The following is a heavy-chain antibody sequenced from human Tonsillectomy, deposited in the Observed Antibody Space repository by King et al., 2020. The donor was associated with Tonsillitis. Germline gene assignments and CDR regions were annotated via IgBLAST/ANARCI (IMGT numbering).Heavy chain of an antibody. CDR1: GGSISSYY. Sequence: QLQESGPGLVKPSETLSLTCTVSGGSISSYYWSWMRQPPGKGLEWIGYIYYSGSTNYNPSLKSRVTISVDTSKNQFSLTLSSVTAADTAVYYCARVLATRGKVYYYYMDVWGKGTTVTVSS. D-gene: IGHD2-15*01. CDR2: IYYSGST. V-gene: IGHV4-59*01. J-gene: IGHJ6*03. CDR3: ARVLATRGKVYYYYMDV.